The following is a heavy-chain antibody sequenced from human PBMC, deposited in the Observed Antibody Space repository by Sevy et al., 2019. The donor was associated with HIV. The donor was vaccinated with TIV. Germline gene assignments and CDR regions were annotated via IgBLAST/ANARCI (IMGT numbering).Heavy chain of an antibody. Sequence: GGSLRLSCAASGFTFSSYWLNWVRQAPGKGLEWVANIKQDGSERYYVDSVKGRFTISRDNAKNSLYLQMNGLRAEDTAVYYCARGSFCSSASCYSGGYHYWGQGTLVTVSS. CDR2: IKQDGSER. D-gene: IGHD2-2*01. V-gene: IGHV3-7*01. CDR1: GFTFSSYW. J-gene: IGHJ4*02. CDR3: ARGSFCSSASCYSGGYHY.